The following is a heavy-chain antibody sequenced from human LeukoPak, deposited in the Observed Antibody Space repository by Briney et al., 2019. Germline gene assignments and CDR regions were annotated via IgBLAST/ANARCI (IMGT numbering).Heavy chain of an antibody. CDR1: GYTFTGYY. V-gene: IGHV1-2*06. CDR3: ARDQGGNAIDY. J-gene: IGHJ4*02. D-gene: IGHD1-1*01. CDR2: INPNSGDT. Sequence: ASVKVSCKASGYTFTGYYIHWVRQAPGQGLEWMGRINPNSGDTNYAQKFQGRVTMTRDTSISTAYMELSRLRSDDTAVYYSARDQGGNAIDYWGLGTLVTVSS.